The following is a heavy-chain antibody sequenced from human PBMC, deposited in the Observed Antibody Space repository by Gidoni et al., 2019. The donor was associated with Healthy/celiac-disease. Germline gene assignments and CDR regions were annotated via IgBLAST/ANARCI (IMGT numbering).Heavy chain of an antibody. D-gene: IGHD2-2*01. CDR1: GGSFSGYY. CDR2: INHSGST. Sequence: QVQLQQWGAGLLKPSETLSLTCAVSGGSFSGYYWSWIRQPPGKGLEWIGEINHSGSTNYNPSLKSRVTISVDTSKNQFSLKLSSVTAADTAVYYCAREKVVPAAAPNWFDPWGQGTLVTVSS. J-gene: IGHJ5*02. V-gene: IGHV4-34*01. CDR3: AREKVVPAAAPNWFDP.